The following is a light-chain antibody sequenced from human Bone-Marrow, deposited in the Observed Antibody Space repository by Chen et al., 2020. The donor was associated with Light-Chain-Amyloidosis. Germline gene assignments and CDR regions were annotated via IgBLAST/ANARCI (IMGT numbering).Light chain of an antibody. Sequence: DTVMTQSPLSLPVTPGEPASISCRSSQSLLYSNGYNYLDWYLQKPGQSPQLLIYLGSNRASGVSDRFSGSGSGTDFTLKISRVEAEDVGVYYCMQALYLPFTFGPGTKVDIK. CDR1: QSLLYSNGYNY. CDR2: LGS. V-gene: IGKV2-28*01. CDR3: MQALYLPFT. J-gene: IGKJ3*01.